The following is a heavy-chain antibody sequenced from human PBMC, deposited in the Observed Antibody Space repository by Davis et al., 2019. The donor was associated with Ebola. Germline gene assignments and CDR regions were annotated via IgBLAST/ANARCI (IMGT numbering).Heavy chain of an antibody. Sequence: GESLKISCAASGFTFSSYSMNWVRQAPGKGLEWVSAISGSGGSTYYADSVKGRFTISRDNSKNTLYLQMNSLRAEDTAVYYCARDLHSGTTGAFDIWGQGTMVTVSS. J-gene: IGHJ3*02. D-gene: IGHD1-26*01. CDR1: GFTFSSYS. CDR2: ISGSGGST. CDR3: ARDLHSGTTGAFDI. V-gene: IGHV3-23*01.